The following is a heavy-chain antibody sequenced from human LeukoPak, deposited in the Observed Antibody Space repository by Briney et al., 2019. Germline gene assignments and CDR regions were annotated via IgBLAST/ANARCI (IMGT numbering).Heavy chain of an antibody. CDR2: ISSSSSTI. Sequence: GGSLRLSCAASRFTFGSYSMNWVRQAPGKGLEWVSYISSSSSTIYYADSVKGRFTISRDNAKNSLYLQMNSLRAEDTAVYYCARGGSYRYFDFSCMDVWGQGTTVTVSS. CDR3: ARGGSYRYFDFSCMDV. J-gene: IGHJ6*02. V-gene: IGHV3-48*04. CDR1: RFTFGSYS. D-gene: IGHD3-9*01.